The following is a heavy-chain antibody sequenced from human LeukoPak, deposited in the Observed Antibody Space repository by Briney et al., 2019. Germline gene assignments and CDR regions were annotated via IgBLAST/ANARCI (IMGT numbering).Heavy chain of an antibody. CDR3: ARQVGYGDPPEAFDI. CDR2: IYPGDSDT. D-gene: IGHD4-17*01. CDR1: GYSFTSYW. V-gene: IGHV5-51*01. J-gene: IGHJ3*02. Sequence: GESLKISCKGSGYSFTSYWIGWVRLMPGKGLEWMGIIYPGDSDTRYSPSFQGQVTISADKSISTAYLQWSSLKASDTAMYYCARQVGYGDPPEAFDIWGQGTMVTVSS.